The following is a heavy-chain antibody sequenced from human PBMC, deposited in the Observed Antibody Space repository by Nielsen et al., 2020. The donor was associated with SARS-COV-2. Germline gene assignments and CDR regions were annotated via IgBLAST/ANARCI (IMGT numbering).Heavy chain of an antibody. CDR2: IYYSGST. Sequence: ESLRLSCTVSGGSISSYYWSWIRQPPGKGLEWIGYIYYSGSTNYNPSLKSRVTISVDTSKNQFSLKLSSVTAADTAVYYCARGTYYYGMDVWGQGTTVTVSS. CDR3: ARGTYYYGMDV. J-gene: IGHJ6*02. CDR1: GGSISSYY. V-gene: IGHV4-59*13.